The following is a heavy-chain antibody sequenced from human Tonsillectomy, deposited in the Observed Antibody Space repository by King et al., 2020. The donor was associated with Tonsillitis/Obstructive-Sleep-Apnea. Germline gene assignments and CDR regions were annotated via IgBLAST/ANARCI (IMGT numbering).Heavy chain of an antibody. D-gene: IGHD1-1*01. Sequence: QLVQSGAEVKKPGASVKVSCKASGYTFTSYCISWVRQAPGQGLEWMGCISAYNGNTNYAQKLQGRVTMTTDTSTSTAYMELRSLRSDDPAGYYCARSPGTTFRCWFDPWGQGTLVTVSS. V-gene: IGHV1-18*01. CDR2: ISAYNGNT. J-gene: IGHJ5*02. CDR3: ARSPGTTFRCWFDP. CDR1: GYTFTSYC.